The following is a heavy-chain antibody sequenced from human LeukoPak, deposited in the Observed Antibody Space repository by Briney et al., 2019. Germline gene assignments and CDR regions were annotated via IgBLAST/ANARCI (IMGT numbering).Heavy chain of an antibody. Sequence: PGGSLRLSCAASGFTFDDYAMHWVRQAPGKGLEWVSGISWNSGSIGYADSVKGRFTISRDNAKNSLYLQMNSLRAEDTALYYCAKAKTVVVVAALDYWGQGTLVTVSS. CDR1: GFTFDDYA. CDR2: ISWNSGSI. J-gene: IGHJ4*02. V-gene: IGHV3-9*01. D-gene: IGHD2-15*01. CDR3: AKAKTVVVVAALDY.